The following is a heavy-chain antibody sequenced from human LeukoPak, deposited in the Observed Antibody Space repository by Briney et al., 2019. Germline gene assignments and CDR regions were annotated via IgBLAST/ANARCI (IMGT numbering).Heavy chain of an antibody. CDR3: ARDVRWELLEAGFDY. D-gene: IGHD1-26*01. V-gene: IGHV1-69*05. Sequence: SVKVSCKASGGTFSSYAISWVRQAPGQGLEWMGRIIPIFGTANYAQKFQGRVTITTDESTSTAYMELSSLRSADTAVYYCARDVRWELLEAGFDYWGQGTLVTVSS. CDR1: GGTFSSYA. J-gene: IGHJ4*02. CDR2: IIPIFGTA.